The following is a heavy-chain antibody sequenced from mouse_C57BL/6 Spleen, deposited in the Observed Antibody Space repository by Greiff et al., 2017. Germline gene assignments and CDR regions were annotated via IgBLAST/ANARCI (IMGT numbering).Heavy chain of an antibody. CDR3: ARSQSGYFDF. Sequence: VQLQQSGAELVKPGASVTLSCKASGYTFTDYELHWVKQTPVHGLDWIGAIDPATGGTDYNQKFKGKAILTADTSSSTASMRLRNLTSEDYDVYLCARSQSGYFDFWGQGTTLTVAS. J-gene: IGHJ2*01. V-gene: IGHV1-15*01. CDR1: GYTFTDYE. CDR2: IDPATGGT. D-gene: IGHD1-3*01.